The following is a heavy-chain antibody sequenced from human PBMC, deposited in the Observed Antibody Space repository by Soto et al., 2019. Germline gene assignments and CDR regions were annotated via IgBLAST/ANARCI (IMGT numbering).Heavy chain of an antibody. V-gene: IGHV4-30-4*01. Sequence: SETLSVTCAVSGGSISSGGYYWSWIRQPPGEGLEWIGHIFDSGTTYTNPSLRSQVAISLDTSKNHFSLTLSSVTAADTAVYYCARGPSGDKVHYWGQGALVTVS. J-gene: IGHJ4*02. CDR3: ARGPSGDKVHY. D-gene: IGHD7-27*01. CDR1: GGSISSGGYY. CDR2: IFDSGTT.